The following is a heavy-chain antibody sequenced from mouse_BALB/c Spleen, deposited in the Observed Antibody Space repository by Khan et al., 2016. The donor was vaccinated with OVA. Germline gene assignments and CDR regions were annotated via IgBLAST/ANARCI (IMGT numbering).Heavy chain of an antibody. CDR2: NKPKNGDT. J-gene: IGHJ4*01. Sequence: EVQLQESGPELVKPGASVKISCKTTGYTFPEVTVHWGKQSFGKSNDGSGVNKPKNGDTAYNQKFKGKATLTVDKSSSTAYMEFRSVTSEDSSVYSCARYAGRYWGQGTSVTVAS. CDR3: ARYAGRY. V-gene: IGHV1-18*01. CDR1: GYTFPEVT.